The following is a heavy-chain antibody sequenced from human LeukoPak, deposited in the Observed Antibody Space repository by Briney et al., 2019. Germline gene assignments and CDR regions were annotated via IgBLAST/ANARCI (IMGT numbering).Heavy chain of an antibody. V-gene: IGHV3-23*01. CDR3: AKGTLTSGNFDY. CDR1: GFTFSSSA. Sequence: GGSLRLSCAASGFTFSSSAMSWVRQAPGKGLQWVSTISGSGSTTFYADSVRGRFTISRDNSRNTLYLQMNSLRADDTAVYYCAKGTLTSGNFDYWGQGTLVTVSA. J-gene: IGHJ4*02. D-gene: IGHD1-14*01. CDR2: ISGSGSTT.